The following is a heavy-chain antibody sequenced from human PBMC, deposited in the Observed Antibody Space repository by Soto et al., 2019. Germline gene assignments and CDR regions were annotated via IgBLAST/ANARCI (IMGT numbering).Heavy chain of an antibody. CDR1: GFTFSSYA. V-gene: IGHV3-30-3*01. CDR2: ISYGGSNK. CDR3: ARDHRLVYYYYYGMDV. Sequence: PGGSLRLSCAASGFTFSSYAMHWVRQAPGKGLEWVAVISYGGSNKYYADSVKGRFTISRDNSKNTLYLQMNSLRAEDTAVYYCARDHRLVYYYYYGMDVWGQGTTVTVSS. J-gene: IGHJ6*02. D-gene: IGHD4-17*01.